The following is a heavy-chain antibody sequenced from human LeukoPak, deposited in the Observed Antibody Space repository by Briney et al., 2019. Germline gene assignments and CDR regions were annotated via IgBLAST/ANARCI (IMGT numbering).Heavy chain of an antibody. D-gene: IGHD4-17*01. V-gene: IGHV4-59*03. CDR2: NSNSGST. J-gene: IGHJ4*02. Sequence: SETLFLTFSVSVHSLISYYCGWIRQPPGKGLEWDGYNSNSGSTNYTPSLQGRVTISVDTSKNQVYLNLSTVTSADTAVYYCAIGDDYGDHWAHYWGQGSLVTVSS. CDR3: AIGDDYGDHWAHY. CDR1: VHSLISYY.